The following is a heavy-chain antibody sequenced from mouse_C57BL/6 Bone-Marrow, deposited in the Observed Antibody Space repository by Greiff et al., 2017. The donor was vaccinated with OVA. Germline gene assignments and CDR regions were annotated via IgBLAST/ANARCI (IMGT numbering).Heavy chain of an antibody. CDR2: IDPSDSYT. V-gene: IGHV1-59*01. J-gene: IGHJ3*01. CDR1: GYTFTSYW. Sequence: QVQLKQPGAELVRPGTSVKLSCKASGYTFTSYWMHWVKQRPGQGLEWIGVIDPSDSYTNYNQQFKGKATLTVDTSSSTAYMQLSSLTSEDSAVYYCARNSLYYYGSSPWFAYWGQGTLVTVSA. CDR3: ARNSLYYYGSSPWFAY. D-gene: IGHD1-1*01.